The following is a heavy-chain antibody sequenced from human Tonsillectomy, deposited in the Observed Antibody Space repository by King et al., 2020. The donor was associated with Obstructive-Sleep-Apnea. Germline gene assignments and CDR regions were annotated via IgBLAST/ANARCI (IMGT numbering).Heavy chain of an antibody. CDR2: ISGSGDST. CDR3: VKVYQGYHDFWCDLTGKKNWFDP. CDR1: GFTFRSYA. J-gene: IGHJ5*02. V-gene: IGHV3-23*04. D-gene: IGHD3-3*01. Sequence: VQLVESGGGLVQPGGSLRLSCAASGFTFRSYAMSWVRQAPGKGLEWVSGISGSGDSTYYADSVKGRFTISGDNSKNTLYLQMNSLRAEDTAVYYLVKVYQGYHDFWCDLTGKKNWFDPWGQGTLVTVSS.